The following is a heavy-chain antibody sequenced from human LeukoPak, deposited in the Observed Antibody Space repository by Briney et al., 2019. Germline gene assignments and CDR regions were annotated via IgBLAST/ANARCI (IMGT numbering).Heavy chain of an antibody. CDR3: TTRRQDGC. V-gene: IGHV3-15*01. Sequence: GGSLRLSCGGSGFTFSDAWISWVRQAPGKGLEWVGRIKSKIDGGTIDYAAPVKGRFTISRDDSRNTLYLQMNSLKTEDTAVYYCTTRRQDGCWGQGTLVTVS. CDR2: IKSKIDGGTI. J-gene: IGHJ4*02. CDR1: GFTFSDAW. D-gene: IGHD6-25*01.